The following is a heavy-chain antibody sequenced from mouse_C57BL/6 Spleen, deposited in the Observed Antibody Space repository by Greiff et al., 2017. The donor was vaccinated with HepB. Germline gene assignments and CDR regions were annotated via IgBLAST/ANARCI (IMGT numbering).Heavy chain of an antibody. J-gene: IGHJ3*01. CDR3: ARGGYSNYEGWFAY. Sequence: QVQLQQPGAELVKPGASVKLSCKASGYTFTSYWMHWVKQRPGQGLEWIGMIHPNSGSTNYNEKFKSKATLTVDKSSSTAYMQLSSLTSEDSAFYYCARGGYSNYEGWFAYWGQGTLVTVAA. CDR1: GYTFTSYW. V-gene: IGHV1-64*01. D-gene: IGHD2-5*01. CDR2: IHPNSGST.